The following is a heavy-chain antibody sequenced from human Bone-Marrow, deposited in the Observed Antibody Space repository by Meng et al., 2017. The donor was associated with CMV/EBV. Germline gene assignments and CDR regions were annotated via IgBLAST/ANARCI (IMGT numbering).Heavy chain of an antibody. CDR1: GFTVSSNY. Sequence: GESLKISCAASGFTVSSNYMSWVRQAPGKGLEWVSVIYSGGSTYYADSVKGRFTISRDNSKNTLYLQMNSLRAEDTAVYYCARSIVPAAADAFDIWGQGTRVTVSS. CDR3: ARSIVPAAADAFDI. V-gene: IGHV3-53*01. CDR2: IYSGGST. J-gene: IGHJ3*02. D-gene: IGHD2-2*01.